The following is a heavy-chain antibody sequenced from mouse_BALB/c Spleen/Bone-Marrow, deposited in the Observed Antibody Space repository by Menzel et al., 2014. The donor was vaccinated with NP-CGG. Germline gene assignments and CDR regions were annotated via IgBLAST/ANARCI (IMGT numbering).Heavy chain of an antibody. J-gene: IGHJ4*01. CDR1: GFTFSSFG. V-gene: IGHV5-17*02. CDR2: ISSGTSTI. D-gene: IGHD2-3*01. CDR3: ARDDGYYIRNAMDY. Sequence: EVNVVESGGGLVQPGGSRKLSCAASGFTFSSFGMHWVRQAPERGLEWVAYISSGTSTIYYADTVKGRFTISRDNPKNTLFLQMTSLRSEDTAIYYCARDDGYYIRNAMDYWGQGTSVTVSS.